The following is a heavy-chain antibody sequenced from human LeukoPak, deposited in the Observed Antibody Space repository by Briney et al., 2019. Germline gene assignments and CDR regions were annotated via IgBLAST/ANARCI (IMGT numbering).Heavy chain of an antibody. CDR1: GFTFGTYW. V-gene: IGHV3-7*01. J-gene: IGHJ4*02. CDR2: IKQDASEK. Sequence: GGSLRLSCAASGFTFGTYWMSWVRQAPGEGLEWVANIKQDASEKYYVDSVRGRFTISRDNAKNSLYLQMNSLRADDTAIYYCARDHVVGATNFGYWGQGTLVTVSS. CDR3: ARDHVVGATNFGY. D-gene: IGHD1-26*01.